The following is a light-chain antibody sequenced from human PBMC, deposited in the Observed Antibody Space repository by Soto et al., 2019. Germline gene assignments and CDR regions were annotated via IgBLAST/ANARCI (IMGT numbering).Light chain of an antibody. V-gene: IGKV3-11*01. CDR3: QQRSNWPPYT. J-gene: IGKJ2*01. CDR2: DAS. CDR1: QSLSSY. Sequence: EIVLTQSPATLSLSPGERATLSCRASQSLSSYLAWYQQKPGQAPRLLIYDASNRATGIPARFIGSGSGTDFTLTITSLEPEDFAVYYCQQRSNWPPYTFGQGTKLEIK.